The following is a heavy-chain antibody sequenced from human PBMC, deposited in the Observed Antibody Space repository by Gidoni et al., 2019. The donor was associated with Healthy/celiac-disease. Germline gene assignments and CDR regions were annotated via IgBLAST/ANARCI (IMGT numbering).Heavy chain of an antibody. CDR3: AKDAQKYYYDSSGYYGDY. V-gene: IGHV3-23*01. CDR2: ISGSGGST. D-gene: IGHD3-22*01. Sequence: EVQLLESGGGLVQPGGSLRLSCAASGFTFSRYAMSWVRQAPGKGLEWVSAISGSGGSTYYADSVKGRFTISRDNSKNTLYLQMNSLRAEDTAVYYCAKDAQKYYYDSSGYYGDYWGQGTLVTVSS. J-gene: IGHJ4*02. CDR1: GFTFSRYA.